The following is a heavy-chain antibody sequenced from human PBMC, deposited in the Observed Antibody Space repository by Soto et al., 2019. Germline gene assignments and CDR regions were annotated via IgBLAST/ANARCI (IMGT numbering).Heavy chain of an antibody. CDR3: ARDRHYYDSSGYYGPFDY. J-gene: IGHJ4*02. CDR1: GFTFSSYA. V-gene: IGHV3-30-3*01. CDR2: ISYDGNNK. Sequence: QVQLVESGGGVVQPGRSLRLSCAASGFTFSSYAMHWVRQAPGKGLEWVAVISYDGNNKYYADSVKGRFTISRDNSKNTLYLQMNSLRAEDTAVYYCARDRHYYDSSGYYGPFDYWGQGTLVTVSS. D-gene: IGHD3-22*01.